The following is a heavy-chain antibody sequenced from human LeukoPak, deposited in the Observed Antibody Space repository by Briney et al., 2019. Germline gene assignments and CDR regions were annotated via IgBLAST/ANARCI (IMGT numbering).Heavy chain of an antibody. CDR1: GFTFSSYA. CDR2: ISYDGSNK. Sequence: GGSLRLSCAASGFTFSSYAMHWVRQAPGKGLEWVAVISYDGSNKYYADSVKGRFTISRDNSKNTLYLQMNSLRAEDTAVYYCAKFLGQWLGFDYWGQGTLVTVSS. J-gene: IGHJ4*02. V-gene: IGHV3-30*04. D-gene: IGHD6-19*01. CDR3: AKFLGQWLGFDY.